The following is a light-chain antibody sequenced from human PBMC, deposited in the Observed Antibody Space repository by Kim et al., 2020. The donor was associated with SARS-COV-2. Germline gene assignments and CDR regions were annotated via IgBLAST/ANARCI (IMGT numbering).Light chain of an antibody. CDR3: QSYDSSNWV. CDR2: EDN. V-gene: IGLV6-57*03. CDR1: RGSITSNY. J-gene: IGLJ3*02. Sequence: PGKTVTISCTRSRGSITSNYVQWSQQRPGSVPTTVIYEDNQRPSGVPDRFSGSIDSSSNSASLTISGLKTEDEADYYCQSYDSSNWVFGGGTQLTVL.